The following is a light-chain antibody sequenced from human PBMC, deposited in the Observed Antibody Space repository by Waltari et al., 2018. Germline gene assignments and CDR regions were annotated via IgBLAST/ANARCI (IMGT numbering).Light chain of an antibody. CDR1: QNLLYNSDNKNY. V-gene: IGKV4-1*01. CDR2: WAS. CDR3: QQCYSTPYT. Sequence: DLVMTQSPDSLAVSLGERVTIHCRSSQNLLYNSDNKNYLAWFQQKPGQPPKLLIYWASTRESGVPDRFSGSGSGTEFTLTISSLQAADVAVYYCQQCYSTPYTFGQGTKLEIK. J-gene: IGKJ2*01.